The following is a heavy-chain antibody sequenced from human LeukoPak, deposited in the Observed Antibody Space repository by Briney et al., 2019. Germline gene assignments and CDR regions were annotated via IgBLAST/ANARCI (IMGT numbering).Heavy chain of an antibody. CDR1: GFTFSSYG. Sequence: GGSLRLSCAASGFTFSSYGMHWARQAPGKGLEWVAVIWYDGSNKYYADSVKGRFTISRDNSRNTLYLQMNSLRAEDTAVYYCARGGYSYKYYFDYWGQGTLVTVSS. D-gene: IGHD5-18*01. J-gene: IGHJ4*02. CDR2: IWYDGSNK. CDR3: ARGGYSYKYYFDY. V-gene: IGHV3-33*01.